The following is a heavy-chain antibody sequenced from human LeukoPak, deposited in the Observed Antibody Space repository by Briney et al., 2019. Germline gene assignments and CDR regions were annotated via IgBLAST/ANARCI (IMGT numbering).Heavy chain of an antibody. CDR2: IYPDDSDT. CDR3: ARVRGVIVRPHDAFDI. Sequence: RGESLKISCKASGYSFTSYWIGWVRQMPGKGLEWMGIIYPDDSDTRYSPSFQGQVTISADKSISTAHLQWSSLKASDTAMYYCARVRGVIVRPHDAFDIWGQGTVVTVSS. D-gene: IGHD3-10*01. J-gene: IGHJ3*02. CDR1: GYSFTSYW. V-gene: IGHV5-51*01.